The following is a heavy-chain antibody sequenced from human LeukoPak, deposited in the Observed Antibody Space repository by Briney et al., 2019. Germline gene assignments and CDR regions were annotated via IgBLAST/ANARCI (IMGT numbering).Heavy chain of an antibody. CDR2: ISWNSGSI. Sequence: PGGSLRLSCAASGFTFDDYAMHWVRQAPGKGLEWVSGISWNSGSIGYADSVKGRFTISRDNAKNSLYLQMNSLRAEDMALYYCAKARRGYSFNIRDAFDIWGQGTMVTVSS. D-gene: IGHD5-18*01. CDR3: AKARRGYSFNIRDAFDI. CDR1: GFTFDDYA. V-gene: IGHV3-9*03. J-gene: IGHJ3*02.